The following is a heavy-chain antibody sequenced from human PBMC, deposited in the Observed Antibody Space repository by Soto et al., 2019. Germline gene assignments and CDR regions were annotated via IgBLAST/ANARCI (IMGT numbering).Heavy chain of an antibody. V-gene: IGHV4-30-4*01. J-gene: IGHJ5*02. CDR3: ARSPYSSSSLDWFDP. Sequence: SETLSLTCSVSGSSITSVDHYWSWIRQPPGKGLEWIGYIYYSGSTYYNPSLKSRVTISIDTSRNQFSLKLSSVTAADTAVYYCARSPYSSSSLDWFDPWGQGMLVTVSS. CDR1: GSSITSVDHY. D-gene: IGHD6-6*01. CDR2: IYYSGST.